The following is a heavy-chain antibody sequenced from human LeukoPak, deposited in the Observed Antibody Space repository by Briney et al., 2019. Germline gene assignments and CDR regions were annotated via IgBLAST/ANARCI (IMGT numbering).Heavy chain of an antibody. D-gene: IGHD6-19*01. CDR1: GGSISSGGYY. CDR3: AREGLIAVADTQYNWFDP. J-gene: IGHJ5*02. V-gene: IGHV4-31*03. CDR2: IYYSGST. Sequence: SETLSLTCTVSGGSISSGGYYWSWLRQHPGKGLEWLGYIYYSGSTYYNPSLKSRVTISVDTSKNQFSLKLSSVTAADTAVYYCAREGLIAVADTQYNWFDPWGQGTLVTVSS.